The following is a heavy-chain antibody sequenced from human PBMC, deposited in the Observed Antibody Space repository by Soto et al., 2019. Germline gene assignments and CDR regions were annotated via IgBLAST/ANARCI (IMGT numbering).Heavy chain of an antibody. J-gene: IGHJ4*02. V-gene: IGHV4-31*03. Sequence: PSEPLSLTCTVSGGSISSGGTSSYWTWIRQLPGKGLEWIGYIYYTGNTYYNPSLKSRPTISIDTSENQFSLKLTSVTAADTAVYFCASGHDAYKVRYWGQGTLVTVS. D-gene: IGHD1-1*01. CDR1: GGSISSGGTSSY. CDR3: ASGHDAYKVRY. CDR2: IYYTGNT.